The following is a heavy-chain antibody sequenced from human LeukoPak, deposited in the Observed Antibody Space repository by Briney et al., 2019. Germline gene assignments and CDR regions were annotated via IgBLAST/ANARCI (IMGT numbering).Heavy chain of an antibody. CDR1: GGSISSYY. J-gene: IGHJ4*02. CDR2: INYSGST. D-gene: IGHD2-21*01. Sequence: PPETRSDTCTVSGGSISSYYWSWIRQPPGKGLEWIGYINYSGSTNYNPSLKSRVTMSVDTSKNQFSLKLSSVTAADTAMYYCAREGRQDFIYFDYWGQRSLVTVSS. CDR3: AREGRQDFIYFDY. V-gene: IGHV4-59*01.